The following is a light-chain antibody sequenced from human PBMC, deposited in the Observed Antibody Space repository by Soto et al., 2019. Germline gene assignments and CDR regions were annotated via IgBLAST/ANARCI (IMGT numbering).Light chain of an antibody. J-gene: IGKJ1*01. V-gene: IGKV1-39*01. CDR1: QSISSY. Sequence: DLQMTQSPSSLSASVGDRVTITCRASQSISSYLNWYQQKPGKAPKLLIYAASSLQTGVPSRFSGSGYGTDFTLTISSLQPEDFATYYCQQSYSNTRTFGQGTKVEI. CDR2: AAS. CDR3: QQSYSNTRT.